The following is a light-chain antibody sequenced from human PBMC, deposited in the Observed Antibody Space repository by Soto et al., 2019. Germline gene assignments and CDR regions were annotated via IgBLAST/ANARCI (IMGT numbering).Light chain of an antibody. J-gene: IGLJ3*02. CDR2: KDN. Sequence: SYELTQPSSVSVSPGQIARITCSGDVLAKKYARWFQQKPGQAPVLVIYKDNKRPSGIPERFSGSSSGTTVTLTIRGAQVEDEAEYYCYSAADKDLVFGEGTQRTVL. V-gene: IGLV3-27*01. CDR3: YSAADKDLV. CDR1: VLAKKY.